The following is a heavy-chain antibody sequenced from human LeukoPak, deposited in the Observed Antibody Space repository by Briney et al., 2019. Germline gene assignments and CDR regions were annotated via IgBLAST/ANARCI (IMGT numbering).Heavy chain of an antibody. CDR3: ASSYRRGVYAFDI. J-gene: IGHJ3*02. Sequence: PGGSLRLSCAAPGFTFSSYWMHWVRQAPGKGLVWVSRINSDGSSTSYADSVKGRFTISRDNAKNTLYLQMNSLRAEDTAVYYCASSYRRGVYAFDIWGQGTMVTVSS. D-gene: IGHD3-16*02. CDR1: GFTFSSYW. V-gene: IGHV3-74*01. CDR2: INSDGSST.